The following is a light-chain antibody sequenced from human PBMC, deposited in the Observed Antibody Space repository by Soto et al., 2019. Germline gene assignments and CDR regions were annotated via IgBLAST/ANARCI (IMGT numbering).Light chain of an antibody. V-gene: IGKV1-39*01. CDR2: AAS. Sequence: DIQMTQSPSSLSASVGDRVTITCRASQSISSYLNWYQQKPGKAPKLLIYAASSLQSGVPSRFSSSGSGTDFTLTISSLQPEDFATYYCQQSYSTTNTFGGGTKVDIX. J-gene: IGKJ4*01. CDR3: QQSYSTTNT. CDR1: QSISSY.